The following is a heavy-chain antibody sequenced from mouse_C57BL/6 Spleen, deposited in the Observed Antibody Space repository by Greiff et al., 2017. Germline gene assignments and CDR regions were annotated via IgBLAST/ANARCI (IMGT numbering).Heavy chain of an antibody. V-gene: IGHV5-4*01. Sequence: EVMLVESGGGLVKPGGSLKLSCAASGFTFSSYAMSWVRQTPEKRLEWVATISDGGSYTYYPDNVKGRFTISRDNAKNNLYLQMSHLKSEDTAMYYCARDRDYYGSNRDYYAMDYWGQGTSVTVSS. D-gene: IGHD1-1*01. J-gene: IGHJ4*01. CDR3: ARDRDYYGSNRDYYAMDY. CDR1: GFTFSSYA. CDR2: ISDGGSYT.